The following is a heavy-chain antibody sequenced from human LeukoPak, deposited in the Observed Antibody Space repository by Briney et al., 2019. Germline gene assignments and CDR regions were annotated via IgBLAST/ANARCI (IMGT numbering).Heavy chain of an antibody. Sequence: SETLSLTCTVSGGSISSRPYYWGWVRQPPGKGLEWIGTISYSGTTYYSPSLKSRVTISLDTSKNQFSLKLSSVTAADTAVYYCARGVNSGYFDYCGQGTLVTVSS. CDR3: ARGVNSGYFDY. CDR2: ISYSGTT. J-gene: IGHJ4*02. V-gene: IGHV4-39*07. CDR1: GGSISSRPYY. D-gene: IGHD1-26*01.